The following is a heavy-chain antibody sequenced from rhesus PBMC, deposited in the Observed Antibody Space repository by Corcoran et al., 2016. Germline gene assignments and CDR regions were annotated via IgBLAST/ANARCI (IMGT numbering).Heavy chain of an antibody. J-gene: IGHJ4*01. CDR3: ARDTSSWSIDY. CDR1: GGSISDDYY. CDR2: IYGSGGGT. D-gene: IGHD6-13*01. Sequence: QVQLQESGPGLVKPSETLSLTCAVSGGSISDDYYWSWFRLPPWQGLEWIGYIYGSGGGTNYNPSRKNRVTISIATAKNQFSLKLSSVTAADTAVYYCARDTSSWSIDYWGQGVLVTVSS. V-gene: IGHV4-106*01.